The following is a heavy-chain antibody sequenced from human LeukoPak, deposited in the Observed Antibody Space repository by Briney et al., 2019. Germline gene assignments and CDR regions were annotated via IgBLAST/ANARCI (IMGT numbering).Heavy chain of an antibody. Sequence: GGSLRLSCAASGFTFSNAWMSWVRQAPGKGLEWVGRIKSKTDGGTTDYAAPVKGRFTISRDDSKNTLYLQMNSLKTEDTAVYYCTTDEESSSSFDYWGQGTLVTVSS. CDR3: TTDEESSSSFDY. CDR2: IKSKTDGGTT. J-gene: IGHJ4*02. D-gene: IGHD6-6*01. V-gene: IGHV3-15*01. CDR1: GFTFSNAW.